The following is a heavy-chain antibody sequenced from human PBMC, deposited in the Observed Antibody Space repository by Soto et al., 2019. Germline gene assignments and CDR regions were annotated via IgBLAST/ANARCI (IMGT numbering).Heavy chain of an antibody. CDR2: IIPIFGTA. J-gene: IGHJ6*02. CDR3: AACRTSCSYYYYYGMDV. Sequence: SVKVSCKASGGAFSSYAISWVRQAPGQGLEWMGGIIPIFGTANYAQKFQGRVTITADESTSTAYMELSSLRSEDTAVYYCAACRTSCSYYYYYGMDVWGQGTTVTVSS. D-gene: IGHD2-2*01. V-gene: IGHV1-69*13. CDR1: GGAFSSYA.